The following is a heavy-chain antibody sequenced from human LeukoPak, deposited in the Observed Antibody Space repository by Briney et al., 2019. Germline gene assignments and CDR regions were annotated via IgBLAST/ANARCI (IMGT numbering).Heavy chain of an antibody. J-gene: IGHJ4*02. Sequence: ASVKVSCKASGYTFTSYYMHWVRQAPGQGLEWMGIINPSGGSTSYAQKFQGRVTMTRDTSTSTVYMELSSLRSEDTAVYYCARESANDYGDNHAGACLDYWGQGNLVTVSS. CDR1: GYTFTSYY. CDR3: ARESANDYGDNHAGACLDY. CDR2: INPSGGST. V-gene: IGHV1-46*01. D-gene: IGHD4-17*01.